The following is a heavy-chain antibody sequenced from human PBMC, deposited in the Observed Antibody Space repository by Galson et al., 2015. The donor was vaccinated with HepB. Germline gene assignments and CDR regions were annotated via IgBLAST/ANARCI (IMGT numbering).Heavy chain of an antibody. CDR2: IWYDGSNK. V-gene: IGHV3-33*01. J-gene: IGHJ6*02. CDR3: ARVLGQWLRVYYYYGMDV. CDR1: GFTFSSYG. D-gene: IGHD6-19*01. Sequence: SLRLSCAASGFTFSSYGMHWVRQAPGKGLEWVAVIWYDGSNKYYADSVKGRFTISRDNSKNTLYLQMNSLRAEDTAVYYCARVLGQWLRVYYYYGMDVWGQGTTVTVSS.